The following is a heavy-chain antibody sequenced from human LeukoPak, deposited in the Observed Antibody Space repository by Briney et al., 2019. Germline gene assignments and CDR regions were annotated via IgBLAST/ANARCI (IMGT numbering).Heavy chain of an antibody. CDR1: GFTFSSYS. J-gene: IGHJ4*02. CDR3: AKDSPVATR. D-gene: IGHD1-26*01. V-gene: IGHV3-23*01. Sequence: GGSLRLSCAASGFTFSSYSMSWVRQAPGKGLEWVSSITDSGDGTYYADSVKGRFTISRDDSKNTLYLQMNNLRAEDTAVYYCAKDSPVATRWGQGALVTVSS. CDR2: ITDSGDGT.